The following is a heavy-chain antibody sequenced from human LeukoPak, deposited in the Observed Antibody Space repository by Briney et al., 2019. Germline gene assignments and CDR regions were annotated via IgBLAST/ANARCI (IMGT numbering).Heavy chain of an antibody. CDR2: IYYSGST. CDR1: GGSFSGYY. D-gene: IGHD3-3*01. J-gene: IGHJ4*02. V-gene: IGHV4-59*01. CDR3: ARTPPGEMYYDFWSGYPIHFDY. Sequence: SETLSLTCAVYGGSFSGYYWSWIRQPPGKGLEWIGYIYYSGSTNYNPSLKSRVTISVDTSKNQFSLKLSSVTAADTAVYYCARTPPGEMYYDFWSGYPIHFDYWGQGTLVTVSS.